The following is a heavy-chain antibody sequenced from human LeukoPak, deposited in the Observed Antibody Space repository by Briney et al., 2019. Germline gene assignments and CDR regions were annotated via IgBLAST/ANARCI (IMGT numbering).Heavy chain of an antibody. CDR2: ISGDGTTI. CDR1: GFTFRSFE. J-gene: IGHJ4*02. Sequence: PGGSLRLSCAASGFTFRSFEMNWVRQAPGKGLECLSYISGDGTTIQYAGSVKGRFTISRDNANNSLYLQMNSLRVEDTAVYYCARAVSAARVYDYWGQGTLVTVSS. CDR3: ARAVSAARVYDY. D-gene: IGHD2-15*01. V-gene: IGHV3-48*03.